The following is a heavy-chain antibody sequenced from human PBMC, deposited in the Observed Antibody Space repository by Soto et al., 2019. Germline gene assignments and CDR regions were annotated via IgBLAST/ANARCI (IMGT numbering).Heavy chain of an antibody. V-gene: IGHV4-31*03. CDR2: IYYSGTT. CDR3: ARYCGSANCGWFDP. J-gene: IGHJ5*02. CDR1: GGSISISDHY. Sequence: QVQLQESGPGLVQPSQTLSLTCTVSGGSISISDHYWSWIRLQPGKGLEWIGYIYYSGTTYYNPSLKSRVSISIDTSKRQFSLRLTSVTAADTAVYFCARYCGSANCGWFDPWGQGTLVTVAS. D-gene: IGHD2-2*01.